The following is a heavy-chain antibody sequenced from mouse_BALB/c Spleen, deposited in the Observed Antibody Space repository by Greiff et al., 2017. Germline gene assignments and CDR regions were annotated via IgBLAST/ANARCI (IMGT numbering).Heavy chain of an antibody. D-gene: IGHD1-2*01. CDR3: ARSYITTAFDY. CDR2: ISYSGST. V-gene: IGHV3-2*02. J-gene: IGHJ2*01. Sequence: EVQLQQSGPGLVKPSQSLSLTCTVTGYSITSDYAWNWIRQFPGNKLEWMGYISYSGSTSYNPSLKSRISITRDTSKNQFFLQLNSVTTEDTATYYCARSYITTAFDYWGQGTTLTVSS. CDR1: GYSITSDYA.